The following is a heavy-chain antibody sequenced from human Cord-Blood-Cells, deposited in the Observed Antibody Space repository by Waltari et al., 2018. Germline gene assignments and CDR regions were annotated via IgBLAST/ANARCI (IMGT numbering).Heavy chain of an antibody. Sequence: QVQLQQWGAGLLKPSETLSLTCAVYGGSFSGYYWSWIRQPPGKGLEWIGEINHSGSTNYNPSLKSRVTISVDTSKNQFSLKLSSVTAADTAVYYCASSRSSWYWGSAGHFDYWGQGTLVTVSS. D-gene: IGHD6-13*01. CDR3: ASSRSSWYWGSAGHFDY. V-gene: IGHV4-34*01. CDR1: GGSFSGYY. CDR2: INHSGST. J-gene: IGHJ4*02.